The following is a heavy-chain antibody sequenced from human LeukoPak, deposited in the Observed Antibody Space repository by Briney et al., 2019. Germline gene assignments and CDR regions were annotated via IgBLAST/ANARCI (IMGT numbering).Heavy chain of an antibody. CDR2: IHISGST. CDR1: GGSIRNYY. J-gene: IGHJ3*02. CDR3: ARGTSSWYFGTDAFDI. V-gene: IGHV4-4*07. D-gene: IGHD6-13*01. Sequence: SETLSLTCTVSGGSIRNYYWNWIRQSAGKGLELIGRIHISGSTNSNPSLKSRVTMSVDTSKNQFSLRLSSVTAADTAVYYCARGTSSWYFGTDAFDIWGQGTMVTVSS.